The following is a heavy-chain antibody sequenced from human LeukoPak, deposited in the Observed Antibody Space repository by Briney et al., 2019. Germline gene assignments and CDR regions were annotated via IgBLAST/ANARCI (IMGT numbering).Heavy chain of an antibody. CDR1: GGSISSYY. V-gene: IGHV4-59*01. CDR3: ARDAGGMAFDY. D-gene: IGHD1-26*01. J-gene: IGHJ4*02. CDR2: IYYSGST. Sequence: PSETLSLTCTVSGGSISSYYWSWIRQPPGKGLEWIGCIYYSGSTNYNPSLKSRVTISVDTSKNQFSLKLSSVTAADTAVYYCARDAGGMAFDYWGQGTLVTVSS.